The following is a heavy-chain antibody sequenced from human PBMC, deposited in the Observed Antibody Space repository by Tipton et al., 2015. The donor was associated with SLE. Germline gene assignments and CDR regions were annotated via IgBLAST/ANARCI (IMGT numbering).Heavy chain of an antibody. Sequence: TLSLTCTVSGGSVTNGHYYWSWIRQTPGKGLEWIGYIYYSGNTYFNPSLKSRATISVDTSKNQFSLTLTSVTAADTAVYYCARDLGYNYGRAFDIWGQGTMVTVSS. CDR1: GGSVTNGHYY. CDR3: ARDLGYNYGRAFDI. J-gene: IGHJ3*02. CDR2: IYYSGNT. D-gene: IGHD5-18*01. V-gene: IGHV4-30-4*01.